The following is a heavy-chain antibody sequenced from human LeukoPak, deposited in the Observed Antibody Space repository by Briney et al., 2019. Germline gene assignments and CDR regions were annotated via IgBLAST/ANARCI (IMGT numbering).Heavy chain of an antibody. Sequence: PQTLSLTCAISGGSISSGGYSWSWIRQPPGKGLEWIGYIYHSGSTYYNPSLKSRVTISVDRSKNQFSLKLSSVTAADTAVYYCARAAYYYGSGSGVGYYYYYMDVWGKGTTVTVSS. CDR3: ARAAYYYGSGSGVGYYYYYMDV. V-gene: IGHV4-30-2*01. J-gene: IGHJ6*03. D-gene: IGHD3-10*01. CDR1: GGSISSGGYS. CDR2: IYHSGST.